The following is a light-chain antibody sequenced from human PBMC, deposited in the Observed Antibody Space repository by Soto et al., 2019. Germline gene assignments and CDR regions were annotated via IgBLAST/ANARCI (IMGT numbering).Light chain of an antibody. CDR3: QQYNNWRT. Sequence: MTQSPSTLSASVGDKVTITCRASQSIDSWLAWYQQKPGQPPRLLIYDASTRATGIPARISGSGSGTEFTLTISSLQSEDFAVYYCQQYNNWRTFGQGTKVDIK. V-gene: IGKV3-15*01. J-gene: IGKJ1*01. CDR2: DAS. CDR1: QSIDSW.